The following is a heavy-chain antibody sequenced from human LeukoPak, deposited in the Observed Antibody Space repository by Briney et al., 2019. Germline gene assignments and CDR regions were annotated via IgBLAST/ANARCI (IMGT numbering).Heavy chain of an antibody. CDR3: ASLAAAGTGWFDP. Sequence: SETLSLTCAVYGGSFSGYYWSWIRQPPGKGLEWIGEINHSGSTNYNPSLKSRVTISVDTSKNQFSLKLSSVTAADTAVYYCASLAAAGTGWFDPWGQGTLVTVSS. J-gene: IGHJ5*02. D-gene: IGHD6-13*01. CDR1: GGSFSGYY. V-gene: IGHV4-34*01. CDR2: INHSGST.